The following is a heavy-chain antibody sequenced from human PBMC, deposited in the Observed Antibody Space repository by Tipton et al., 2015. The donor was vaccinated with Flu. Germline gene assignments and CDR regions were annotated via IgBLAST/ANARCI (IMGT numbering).Heavy chain of an antibody. V-gene: IGHV4-61*02. D-gene: IGHD2/OR15-2a*01. J-gene: IGHJ5*02. Sequence: LRLSCTVSGDSISSGSYYWSWIRQPAGKGLEWIGRIYTSGSTNYNPSLKSRVTISVDTSKNQFSLKLSSVTAADTAVYYCARGQIFGWFDPWGQGTLVTVSS. CDR1: GDSISSGSYY. CDR3: ARGQIFGWFDP. CDR2: IYTSGST.